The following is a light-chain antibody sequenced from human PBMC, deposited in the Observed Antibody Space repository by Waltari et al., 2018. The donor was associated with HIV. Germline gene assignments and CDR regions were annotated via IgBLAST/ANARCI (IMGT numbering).Light chain of an antibody. CDR3: AAWDDSLSGRYV. J-gene: IGLJ1*01. V-gene: IGLV1-47*01. Sequence: QSVLTQPPSASGTSGQRVTISCSGSSSNIGSNYVYWYQQLPGTAPKLLIYMINQRPSGVPDRFPGSNSGTSASLAISGRRSEDEADYYCAAWDDSLSGRYVFGTGTKVTVL. CDR2: MIN. CDR1: SSNIGSNY.